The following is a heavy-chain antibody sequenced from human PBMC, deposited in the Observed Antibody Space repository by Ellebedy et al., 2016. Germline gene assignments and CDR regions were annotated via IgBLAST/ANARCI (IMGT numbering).Heavy chain of an antibody. J-gene: IGHJ4*02. CDR3: ARDRRAVAGSLDH. V-gene: IGHV1-18*01. D-gene: IGHD6-19*01. Sequence: TLQGRVTVTADTSTSTAYMELRSLKSDDTAVYYCARDRRAVAGSLDHWGQGTLVTVSS.